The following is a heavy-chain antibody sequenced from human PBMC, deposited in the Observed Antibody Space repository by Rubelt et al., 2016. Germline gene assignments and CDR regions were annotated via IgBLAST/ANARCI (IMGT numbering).Heavy chain of an antibody. CDR3: ARDLVGVVITTHDAFDI. V-gene: IGHV1-69*06. CDR2: IIPIFGTA. D-gene: IGHD3-22*01. Sequence: QVQLVQSGAEVKKPGSSVKVSCKASGGTFSSYAISWVRQAPGQGLEWMGGIIPIFGTANYPQKFQGGVTSTPEKSPSTAYMGLSSLGAEDTAVYYCARDLVGVVITTHDAFDIWGQGTMVTVSS. J-gene: IGHJ3*02. CDR1: GGTFSSYA.